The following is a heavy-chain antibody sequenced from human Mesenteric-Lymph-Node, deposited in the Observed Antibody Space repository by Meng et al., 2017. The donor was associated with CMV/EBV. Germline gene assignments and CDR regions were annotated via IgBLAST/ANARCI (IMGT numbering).Heavy chain of an antibody. CDR2: IDYIGNT. D-gene: IGHD6-19*01. Sequence: SETLSLTCTVSGGAISRSHYFWGWIRQAPGKGLEWIGSIDYIGNTYANPSLKSRLTTSIDTSKNQFSLKLNSVTAADTAVYYCARAEWLVRRYYFDYWGQGTLVTVSS. V-gene: IGHV4-39*07. CDR3: ARAEWLVRRYYFDY. CDR1: GGAISRSHYF. J-gene: IGHJ4*02.